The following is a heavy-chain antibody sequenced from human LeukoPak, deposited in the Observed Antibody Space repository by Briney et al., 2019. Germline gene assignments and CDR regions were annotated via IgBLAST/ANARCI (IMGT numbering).Heavy chain of an antibody. Sequence: AETLSLICTVSGGSISSGYYLAWIRQPPGKGPEWIGSIFNDGSTYYRPSLKKRITLSVDMARMQFSLTLSSVTAADTAVYYCAREGYSYGSYDWGQGTLVIVSS. CDR2: IFNDGST. J-gene: IGHJ4*02. V-gene: IGHV4-39*07. D-gene: IGHD5-18*01. CDR1: GGSISSGYY. CDR3: AREGYSYGSYD.